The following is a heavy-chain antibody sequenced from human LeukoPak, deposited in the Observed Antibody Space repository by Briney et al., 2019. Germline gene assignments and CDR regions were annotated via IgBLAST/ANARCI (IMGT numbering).Heavy chain of an antibody. CDR2: IKQDASQE. CDR1: GFTFSNYA. D-gene: IGHD3-3*01. CDR3: ARGVVYPTWSGPHWSDY. Sequence: GGSLRLSCAASGFTFSNYAMSWVRQAPGKGPEWVAHIKQDASQEDHVDSVKGRFTISRDNAKNSLYLQMNSLRAEDTAVYYCARGVVYPTWSGPHWSDYWGQGTLVTVPS. V-gene: IGHV3-7*01. J-gene: IGHJ4*02.